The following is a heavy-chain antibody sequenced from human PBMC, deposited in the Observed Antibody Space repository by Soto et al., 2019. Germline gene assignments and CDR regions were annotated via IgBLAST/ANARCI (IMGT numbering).Heavy chain of an antibody. CDR1: GGSISSGDYY. Sequence: LSLTCTVSGGSISSGDYYWSWIRQPPGKGLEWIGYIYYSGSTYYNPSLKSRVTVSVDTSKNQFSLKLSSVTAADTAVYYCARERPDGSRLDPWGQGTLVTVSS. CDR3: ARERPDGSRLDP. J-gene: IGHJ5*02. CDR2: IYYSGST. D-gene: IGHD6-13*01. V-gene: IGHV4-30-4*01.